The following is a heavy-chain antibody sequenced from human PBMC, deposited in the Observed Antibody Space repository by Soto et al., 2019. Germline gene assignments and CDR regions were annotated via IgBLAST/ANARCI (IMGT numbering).Heavy chain of an antibody. J-gene: IGHJ5*02. CDR2: IYYSGST. CDR1: GGSISSYY. Sequence: TLSLTCTVSGGSISSYYWSWIRQPPGKGLEWIGYIYYSGSTNYNPSLKSRVTISVDTSKNQFSLKLSSVTAADTAVYYCARVDGCTNGVCYVVSPWFDPWGQGTLVTVSS. CDR3: ARVDGCTNGVCYVVSPWFDP. D-gene: IGHD2-8*01. V-gene: IGHV4-59*01.